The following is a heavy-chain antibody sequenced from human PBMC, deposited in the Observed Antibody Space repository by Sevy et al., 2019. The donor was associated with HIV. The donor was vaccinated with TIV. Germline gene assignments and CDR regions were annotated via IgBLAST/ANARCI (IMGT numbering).Heavy chain of an antibody. Sequence: GGSLRLSCAASGFTFSSYSMNWVRQAPGKGLEWVSSISSSSSYIYYADSVKGRFTISRDNAKNSLYLQMNSLRAEDTAVYYCARAAAGNYYYYGMEVWGQGTTVTVSS. CDR3: ARAAAGNYYYYGMEV. CDR2: ISSSSSYI. V-gene: IGHV3-21*01. D-gene: IGHD6-13*01. J-gene: IGHJ6*01. CDR1: GFTFSSYS.